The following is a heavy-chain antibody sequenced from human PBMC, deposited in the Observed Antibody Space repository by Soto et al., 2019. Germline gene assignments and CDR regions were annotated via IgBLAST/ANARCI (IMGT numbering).Heavy chain of an antibody. CDR3: ARRGYSSSWYDYYYCGMYV. D-gene: IGHD6-13*01. Sequence: ASVKVSCKASGYTFTSYDINWVRQATGQGLEWMGWMNPNSGNTGYAQKFQGRVTMTRNTSISTAYMELSSLRSEDTAVYYCARRGYSSSWYDYYYCGMYVWGQGNTVTVS. CDR1: GYTFTSYD. V-gene: IGHV1-8*01. J-gene: IGHJ6*02. CDR2: MNPNSGNT.